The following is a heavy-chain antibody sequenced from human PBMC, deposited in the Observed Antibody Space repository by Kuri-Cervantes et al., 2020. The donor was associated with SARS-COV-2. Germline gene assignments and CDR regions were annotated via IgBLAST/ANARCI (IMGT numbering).Heavy chain of an antibody. CDR1: GYSFTSYW. Sequence: GESLKTSCKGSGYSFTSYWIGWVRQMPGKGLEWMGIIYPGDSDTRYSPSFQGQVTISADKSISTAYLQWSSLKASDTAMYYCARQKFHYYDSSGYQGATDYWGQGTLVTVSS. D-gene: IGHD3-22*01. V-gene: IGHV5-51*01. CDR2: IYPGDSDT. CDR3: ARQKFHYYDSSGYQGATDY. J-gene: IGHJ4*02.